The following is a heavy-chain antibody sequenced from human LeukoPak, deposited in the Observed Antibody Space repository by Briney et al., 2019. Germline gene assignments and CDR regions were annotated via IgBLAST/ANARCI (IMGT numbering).Heavy chain of an antibody. D-gene: IGHD6-13*01. CDR1: GFTFSSYS. J-gene: IGHJ4*02. Sequence: GGSLRLSCAASGFTFSSYSMNWVRQAPGKGLEWVSSISSSSSYIYYADSVKGRFTIPRDNAKNSLYLQMNSLRAEDTAVYYCARDWGRYSSSWYGSYWGQGTLVTVSS. V-gene: IGHV3-21*01. CDR2: ISSSSSYI. CDR3: ARDWGRYSSSWYGSY.